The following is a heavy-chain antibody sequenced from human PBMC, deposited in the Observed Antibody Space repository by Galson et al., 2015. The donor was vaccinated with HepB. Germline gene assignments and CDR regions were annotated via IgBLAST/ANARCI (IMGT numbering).Heavy chain of an antibody. J-gene: IGHJ4*02. D-gene: IGHD1-1*01. V-gene: IGHV3-23*01. CDR2: ISGGGSST. Sequence: SLRLSCAASGFTFSSYAMSWVRQAPGKGLEWVSSISGGGSSTYYADSVKGRFTISRDNSKNTLFLQMNNLRAEDTALYYCAKGATNWSRGYFDSWGQGTLVTISS. CDR3: AKGATNWSRGYFDS. CDR1: GFTFSSYA.